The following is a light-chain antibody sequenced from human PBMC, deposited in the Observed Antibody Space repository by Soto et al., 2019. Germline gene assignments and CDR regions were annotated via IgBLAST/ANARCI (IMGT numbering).Light chain of an antibody. CDR2: EAS. V-gene: IGKV1-33*01. Sequence: DIQMTQSPSSLSASVGDRVTITCQASQVINNYLVWYQQKPGKATKLLIFEASSLETGVPSRFSGAASGTDFTITISSLQPEDIATYYCQQYDTLPPTFGQGTKLEIK. CDR3: QQYDTLPPT. J-gene: IGKJ2*01. CDR1: QVINNY.